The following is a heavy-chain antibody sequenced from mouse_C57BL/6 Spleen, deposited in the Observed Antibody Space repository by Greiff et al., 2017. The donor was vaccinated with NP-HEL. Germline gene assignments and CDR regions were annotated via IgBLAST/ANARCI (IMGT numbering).Heavy chain of an antibody. CDR1: GYSITSGYY. Sequence: EVQLQQSGPGLVKPSQSLSLTCSVTGYSITSGYYWNWIRQFPGNKLEWMGYISYDGSNHYNPSLKNRISITRDTSKNQFFLKLNSVTTEDTATYYCARDDDGYYFAYWGQGTLVTVSA. CDR2: ISYDGSN. V-gene: IGHV3-6*01. CDR3: ARDDDGYYFAY. D-gene: IGHD2-3*01. J-gene: IGHJ3*01.